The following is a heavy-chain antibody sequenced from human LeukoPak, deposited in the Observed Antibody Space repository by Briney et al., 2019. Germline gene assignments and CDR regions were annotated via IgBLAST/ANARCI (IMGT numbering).Heavy chain of an antibody. CDR3: ARETPDSSGWD. D-gene: IGHD6-19*01. CDR1: GFTFSSYE. CDR2: ISSSGSTI. J-gene: IGHJ4*02. Sequence: GGSLRLSCAASGFTFSSYEMNWVRQAPGKGLEWVSYISSSGSTIYYADSVKGRFTISRDNAKNSLYLQMNSLRAEDTAVYYCARETPDSSGWDWGQGTLVTVSS. V-gene: IGHV3-48*03.